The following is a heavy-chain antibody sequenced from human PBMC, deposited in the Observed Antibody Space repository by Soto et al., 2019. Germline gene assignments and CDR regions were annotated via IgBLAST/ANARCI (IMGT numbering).Heavy chain of an antibody. J-gene: IGHJ4*02. Sequence: PGGSLRLACAVSGYTFSSYAMHWVRQAPGKGLEWVAVISYDGSNKYYADSVKGRFTISRDNSKNTLYLQMNSLRADDTAVYYCARGPSSLTRFDYWGQGPLVTVSS. CDR2: ISYDGSNK. V-gene: IGHV3-30-3*01. CDR3: ARGPSSLTRFDY. CDR1: GYTFSSYA. D-gene: IGHD2-2*01.